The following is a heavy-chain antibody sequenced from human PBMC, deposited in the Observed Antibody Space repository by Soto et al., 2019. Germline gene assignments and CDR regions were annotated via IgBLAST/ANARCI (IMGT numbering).Heavy chain of an antibody. CDR2: IYTSGGT. CDR3: ARVKTHYYDSSGYYYYFDY. D-gene: IGHD3-22*01. J-gene: IGHJ4*02. V-gene: IGHV4-4*07. CDR1: GGSISSYY. Sequence: SQTLSLTCTVSGGSISSYYWSWIRQPAGKGLEWIGRIYTSGGTNYNPSLKSRVTMSVDTSKNQFSLKLSSVTAADTAVYYCARVKTHYYDSSGYYYYFDYWGQGTLVTVSS.